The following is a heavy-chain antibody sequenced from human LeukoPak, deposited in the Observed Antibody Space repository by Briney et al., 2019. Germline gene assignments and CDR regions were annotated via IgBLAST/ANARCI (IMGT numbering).Heavy chain of an antibody. J-gene: IGHJ4*02. Sequence: PSGTLSLTCTVSRGSISSPQWWTWVRQPPGKGLEWLGEIYHDGSASHTPSLLSRLTISIDKSNNQFSLKLTSVTAEDTAVYYCVTSSGWSGGFWGQGTLVTVSS. CDR2: IYHDGSA. CDR3: VTSSGWSGGF. D-gene: IGHD6-19*01. CDR1: RGSISSPQW. V-gene: IGHV4-4*02.